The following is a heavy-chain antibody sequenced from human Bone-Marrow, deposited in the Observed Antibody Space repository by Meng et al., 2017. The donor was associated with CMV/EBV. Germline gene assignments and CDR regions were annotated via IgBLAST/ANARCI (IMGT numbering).Heavy chain of an antibody. D-gene: IGHD2-21*01. CDR1: GFTFRSYS. CDR2: ISSSGTYI. V-gene: IGHV3-21*01. J-gene: IGHJ6*02. CDR3: ARDVSPRSSAYFAIYYFYALDV. Sequence: GESLKISCAASGFTFRSYSMNWVRQAPGKGLEWVSSISSSGTYIYYADSVKGRFTISRDNAQNSLYLQMNSLRAEDTAVYYCARDVSPRSSAYFAIYYFYALDVWGQGTTVTVSS.